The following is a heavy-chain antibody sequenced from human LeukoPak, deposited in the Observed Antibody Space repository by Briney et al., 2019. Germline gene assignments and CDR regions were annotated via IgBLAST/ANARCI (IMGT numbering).Heavy chain of an antibody. CDR3: ARAVPLYLRKNGHFDY. CDR1: GGSFSGYY. J-gene: IGHJ4*02. CDR2: INHSGST. V-gene: IGHV4-34*01. Sequence: SETLSLTCAVYGGSFSGYYWSWIRQPPGKGLEWIGEINHSGSTNYNPSLKSRVTISVDTSKNQFSLKLSSVTAADTAVYCCARAVPLYLRKNGHFDYWGQGTLVTVSS. D-gene: IGHD4-17*01.